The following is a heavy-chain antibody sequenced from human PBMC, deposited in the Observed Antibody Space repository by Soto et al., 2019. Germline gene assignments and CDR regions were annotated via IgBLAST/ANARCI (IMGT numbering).Heavy chain of an antibody. V-gene: IGHV4-39*01. CDR2: IYYSGST. Sequence: QLQLQESGPGLVKPSETLSLTCTVSGGSISSSSYYWGWIRQPPGKGLEWIGSIYYSGSTYYNPSLKRRVTISVDTSKNQFSLKLSSVAAADTAVYYCARQYVRFLEWLDGWFDPWGQGTLVTVSS. D-gene: IGHD3-3*01. CDR3: ARQYVRFLEWLDGWFDP. J-gene: IGHJ5*02. CDR1: GGSISSSSYY.